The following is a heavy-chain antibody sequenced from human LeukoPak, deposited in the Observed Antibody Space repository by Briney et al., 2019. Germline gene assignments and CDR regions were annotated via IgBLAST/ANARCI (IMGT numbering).Heavy chain of an antibody. Sequence: ASVKVSCKASGYTFTSYYMHWGRQAAGQGLEWMGIINPSGGSTTYAHKFQGRVPMPRDTPTSTVYMELTRLRPEATAVYYCARESYGDAAPFDYCGQGTPVTLSS. D-gene: IGHD4-17*01. CDR1: GYTFTSYY. CDR2: INPSGGST. J-gene: IGHJ4*02. V-gene: IGHV1-46*01. CDR3: ARESYGDAAPFDY.